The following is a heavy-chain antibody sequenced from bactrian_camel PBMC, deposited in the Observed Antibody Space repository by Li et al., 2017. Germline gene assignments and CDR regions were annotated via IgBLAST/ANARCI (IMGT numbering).Heavy chain of an antibody. V-gene: IGHV3S53*01. D-gene: IGHD2*01. Sequence: QVQLVESGGGSVQTGGSLRLSCKPSFFILDDLEMAWYRQTPGNECELVASITGDGVTYFTDAVKGRFTISHDAAKNTYLQMNNLKPEDTAMYYCAADRLKCLSTNPRGEWNYWGRGTQVTVS. CDR2: ITGDGVT. CDR1: FFILDDLE. J-gene: IGHJ4*01. CDR3: AADRLKCLSTNPRGEWNY.